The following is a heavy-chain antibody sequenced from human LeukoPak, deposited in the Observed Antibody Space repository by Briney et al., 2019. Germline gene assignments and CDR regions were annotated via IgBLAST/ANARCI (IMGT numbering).Heavy chain of an antibody. CDR2: IIPILGIA. D-gene: IGHD6-19*01. V-gene: IGHV1-69*04. Sequence: SVKVSCKASGGTFSSYAISWVRQAPGQGLEWMGRIIPILGIANYAQKFQGRVTITADKSTSTAYMELSSLRSEDTAVYYCARGGIAVAGSYFDYWGQGTLVTVSS. CDR1: GGTFSSYA. J-gene: IGHJ4*02. CDR3: ARGGIAVAGSYFDY.